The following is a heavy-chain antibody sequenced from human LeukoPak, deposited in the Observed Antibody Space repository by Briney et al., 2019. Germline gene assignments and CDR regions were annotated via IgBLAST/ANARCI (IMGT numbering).Heavy chain of an antibody. D-gene: IGHD6-19*01. CDR2: TYYRSKWYS. J-gene: IGHJ4*02. CDR1: GDSVSSNSAA. CDR3: AREAGRGWTFEY. V-gene: IGHV6-1*01. Sequence: SQTLSLTCAISGDSVSSNSAAWNWIRQSPSRGLEWLGRTYYRSKWYSDYAVSVRGRITINPDTSKNQFSLHLNSVTPEDSAVYYCAREAGRGWTFEYWGQGALVTVSS.